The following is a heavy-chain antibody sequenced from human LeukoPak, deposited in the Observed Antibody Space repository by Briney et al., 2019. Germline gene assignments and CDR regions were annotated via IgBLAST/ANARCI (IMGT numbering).Heavy chain of an antibody. CDR3: ARGPSRRDGYNYWFDP. CDR1: RFTFSSYA. J-gene: IGHJ5*02. Sequence: GGSLRLSCAASRFTFSSYAMHWVRQAPGKGLEYVSAISSNGGSTYYANSVKGRFTISRDNSKNTLYLQMGSLRAEDMAVYYCARGPSRRDGYNYWFDPWGQGTLVTVSS. CDR2: ISSNGGST. V-gene: IGHV3-64*01. D-gene: IGHD5-24*01.